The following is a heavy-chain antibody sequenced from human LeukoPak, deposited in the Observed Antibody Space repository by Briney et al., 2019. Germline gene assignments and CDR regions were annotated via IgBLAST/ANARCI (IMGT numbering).Heavy chain of an antibody. Sequence: GGSLRLSCAASGFTFSDYYMSWIRQAPGKGLEWVSYISSSGSTIYYADSVKGRFTISRDNAKNSLYLQMNSLRAEDTAVYYCASDSGIYCSSTSCYLLWGQGTLVTVSS. CDR2: ISSSGSTI. CDR3: ASDSGIYCSSTSCYLL. V-gene: IGHV3-11*04. D-gene: IGHD2-2*01. CDR1: GFTFSDYY. J-gene: IGHJ4*02.